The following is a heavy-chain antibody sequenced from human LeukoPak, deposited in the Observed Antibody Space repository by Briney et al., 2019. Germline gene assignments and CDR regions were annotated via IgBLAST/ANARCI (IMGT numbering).Heavy chain of an antibody. J-gene: IGHJ4*02. V-gene: IGHV4-39*01. CDR3: ARRPGEYGGNDFDY. CDR2: IYYTGST. CDR1: GGSISSRSDY. D-gene: IGHD4/OR15-4a*01. Sequence: SETLSLTCTVSGGSISSRSDYWGWIRQPPGKGLEWIGSIYYTGSTHYNPSLKSRVTISVDTSKNQFSLKLRSVTAADTAVYYCARRPGEYGGNDFDYWGQGTLVTVSS.